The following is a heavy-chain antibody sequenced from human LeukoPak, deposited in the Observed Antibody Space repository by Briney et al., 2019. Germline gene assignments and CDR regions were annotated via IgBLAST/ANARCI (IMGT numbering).Heavy chain of an antibody. CDR1: GFTFSDYY. Sequence: GGSLRLSCAASGFTFSDYYMSWIRQAPGKGLEWVSVIYSGGSTYYADSVKGRFTISRDNSKNTLYLQMNSLRAEDTAVYYCARVSGWYDHDPWGQGTLVTVSS. V-gene: IGHV3-53*01. D-gene: IGHD6-19*01. CDR2: IYSGGST. J-gene: IGHJ5*02. CDR3: ARVSGWYDHDP.